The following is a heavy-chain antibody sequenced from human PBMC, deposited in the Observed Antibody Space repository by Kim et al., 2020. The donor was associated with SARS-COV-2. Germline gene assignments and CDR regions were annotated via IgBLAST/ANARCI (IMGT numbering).Heavy chain of an antibody. CDR3: ARGYLKTGMDV. CDR1: GDSVSSNSGT. J-gene: IGHJ6*02. Sequence: SQTLSLTCAISGDSVSSNSGTLNWLRQSPSRGLAWLGRIYYKSKWYNDYTASLKSRITINPDTSKNQFYLQLNSVIPEDTGVYYCARGYLKTGMDVWGPGTTVTVSS. D-gene: IGHD5-18*01. CDR2: IYYKSKWYN. V-gene: IGHV6-1*01.